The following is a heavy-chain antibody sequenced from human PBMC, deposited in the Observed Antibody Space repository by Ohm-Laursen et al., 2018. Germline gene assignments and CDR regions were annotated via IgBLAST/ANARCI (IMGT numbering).Heavy chain of an antibody. CDR3: ARGVLVDY. D-gene: IGHD2-8*02. CDR1: DGSISDNF. V-gene: IGHV4-4*07. J-gene: IGHJ4*02. CDR2: VYSSGST. Sequence: SQTLSLTCTVSDGSISDNFWTWIRQPAGKGLEWIGRVYSSGSTNYNPSLKSRVTMSVDTSRNQFSLKLRFVTAADTAVYYCARGVLVDYWGQGTLVTVSS.